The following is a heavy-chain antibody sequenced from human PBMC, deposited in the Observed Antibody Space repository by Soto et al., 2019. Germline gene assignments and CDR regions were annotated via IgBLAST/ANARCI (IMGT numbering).Heavy chain of an antibody. J-gene: IGHJ4*02. CDR2: ISYDGSNK. CDR3: AREHDITMIVGGGIDY. V-gene: IGHV3-30-3*01. CDR1: GFTFSSYA. Sequence: QVQLVESGGGVVQPGRSLRLSCAASGFTFSSYAMHWVRQAPGKGLEWVAVISYDGSNKYYADSVKGRFTISRDNSKNTLYLQMNSLRAKDTAVYYCAREHDITMIVGGGIDYWGQGTLVTVSS. D-gene: IGHD3-22*01.